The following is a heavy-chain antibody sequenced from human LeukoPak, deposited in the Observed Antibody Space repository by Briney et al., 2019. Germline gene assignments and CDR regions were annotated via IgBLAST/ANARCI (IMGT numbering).Heavy chain of an antibody. D-gene: IGHD5-24*01. CDR2: INWNGGST. J-gene: IGHJ6*03. CDR1: GFTFDDYG. V-gene: IGHV3-20*04. Sequence: GGSLRLSCAAPGFTFDDYGMSWVRQAPGKGLEWVSGINWNGGSTGYADSVKGRFTISRDNAKNSLYLQMNSLRAEDTALYYCARDGYNYINSLNYYYYYMDVWGKGTTVTVSS. CDR3: ARDGYNYINSLNYYYYYMDV.